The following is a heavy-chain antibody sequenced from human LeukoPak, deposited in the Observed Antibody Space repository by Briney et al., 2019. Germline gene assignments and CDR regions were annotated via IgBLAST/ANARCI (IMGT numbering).Heavy chain of an antibody. V-gene: IGHV6-1*01. CDR1: GDSVSSNSAA. Sequence: SQTLSLTCAISGDSVSSNSAAWNWIRQSPSRGLEWLGRTYYRSKWYNDYAVSVKSRMTINPDTSKNRFSLQLNSVTPEDTAVYYCARGGSGITVSLFAYWGQGTLVTVSS. CDR2: TYYRSKWYN. CDR3: ARGGSGITVSLFAY. J-gene: IGHJ4*02. D-gene: IGHD6-19*01.